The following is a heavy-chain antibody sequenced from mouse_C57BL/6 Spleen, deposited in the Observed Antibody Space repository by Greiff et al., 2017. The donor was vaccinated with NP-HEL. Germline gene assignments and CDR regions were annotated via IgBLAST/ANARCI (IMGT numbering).Heavy chain of an antibody. J-gene: IGHJ2*01. CDR3: TGYVYFDY. Sequence: EVMLVESGGGLVQPGGSMKLSCVASGFTFSNYWMNWVRQSPEKGLEWVAQIRLKSDNYATHYAESVKGRFTISRDDSKSSVYLQMNNLRAEDTGIYYCTGYVYFDYWGQGTTLTVSS. D-gene: IGHD2-14*01. CDR1: GFTFSNYW. CDR2: IRLKSDNYAT. V-gene: IGHV6-3*01.